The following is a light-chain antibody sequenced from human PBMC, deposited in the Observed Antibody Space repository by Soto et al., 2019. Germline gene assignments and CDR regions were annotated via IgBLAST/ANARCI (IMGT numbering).Light chain of an antibody. V-gene: IGKV3-15*01. J-gene: IGKJ1*01. CDR2: GPS. CDR1: QSVSSN. Sequence: EIVMTQSPATLSVSPGERATLSCRASQSVSSNLAWYQQNPGQAPRLLIYGPSTRATGIPARLSDSGSGTEFTLTISSLQSEDSAVYSCQQFNSRPGTFGQGTKVEIK. CDR3: QQFNSRPGT.